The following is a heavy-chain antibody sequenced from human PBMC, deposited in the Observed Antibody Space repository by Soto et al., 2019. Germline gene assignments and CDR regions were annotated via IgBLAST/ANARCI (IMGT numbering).Heavy chain of an antibody. CDR2: ISAYNGNT. J-gene: IGHJ5*02. CDR3: ARDGAAAGFLNWFDP. Sequence: ASVKVSCKASGYTLTSYGISWVRQAPGQGLEWMGWISAYNGNTNYAQKLQGRVTMTTDTSTSTAYMELRSLRSDDTAVYYCARDGAAAGFLNWFDPWGQGTLVTVSS. V-gene: IGHV1-18*01. D-gene: IGHD6-13*01. CDR1: GYTLTSYG.